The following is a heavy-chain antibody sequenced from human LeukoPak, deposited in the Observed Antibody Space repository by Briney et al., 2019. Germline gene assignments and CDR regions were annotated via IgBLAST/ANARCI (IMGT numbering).Heavy chain of an antibody. CDR3: ARDDGITNWFDP. J-gene: IGHJ5*02. Sequence: GGSLRLSCAASGFTFSSYSMNWVRQAPGKGLEWVSSISSSGSYIYYADSVKGRFTISRDNAKNSLYLQMNSLRAEDTAVYYCARDDGITNWFDPWGQGTLVTVSS. CDR2: ISSSGSYI. D-gene: IGHD1-14*01. V-gene: IGHV3-21*01. CDR1: GFTFSSYS.